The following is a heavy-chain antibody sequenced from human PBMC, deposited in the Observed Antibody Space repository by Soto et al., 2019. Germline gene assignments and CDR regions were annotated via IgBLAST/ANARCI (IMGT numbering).Heavy chain of an antibody. Sequence: GGSLRLSCAASGLTVSSSYMSWVRQAPGKGLQWVSVIYSAGSTYYANSVKGLFTISRDISTNMVYLQMSSLTDEDPAVYYCARAREPEYSSAIFFDIWGQGALVTVSS. CDR2: IYSAGST. CDR1: GLTVSSSY. J-gene: IGHJ4*02. V-gene: IGHV3-53*01. CDR3: ARAREPEYSSAIFFDI. D-gene: IGHD5-18*01.